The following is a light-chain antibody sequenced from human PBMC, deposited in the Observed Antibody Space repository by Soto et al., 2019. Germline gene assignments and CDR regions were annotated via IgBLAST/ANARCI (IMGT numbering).Light chain of an antibody. J-gene: IGKJ5*01. CDR2: SAS. CDR1: QVISTS. CDR3: QQLFDSPIT. Sequence: DIELTQSPAFLSPSIGESVTITCRAGQVISTSLAWYQVKPGKAPKLLIYSASTLESGVPSRFSATVSGTESSLTITSLLPEDFATYYCQQLFDSPITFGQGTRLEIK. V-gene: IGKV1-9*01.